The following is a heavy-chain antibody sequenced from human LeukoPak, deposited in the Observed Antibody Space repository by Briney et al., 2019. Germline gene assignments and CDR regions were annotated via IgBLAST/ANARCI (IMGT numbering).Heavy chain of an antibody. D-gene: IGHD5-18*01. CDR2: ISGSGGST. Sequence: SXXLXCAASXFTXSSXAMSWVRQAPGXGRGXGSAISGSGGSTYYADSVKGRFTISRDNSKNTLYLQMNSLRAEDTAVYYCAQSGDSYGYNYFDSWGQGTLVTVSS. J-gene: IGHJ4*02. CDR3: AQSGDSYGYNYFDS. V-gene: IGHV3-23*01. CDR1: XFTXSSXA.